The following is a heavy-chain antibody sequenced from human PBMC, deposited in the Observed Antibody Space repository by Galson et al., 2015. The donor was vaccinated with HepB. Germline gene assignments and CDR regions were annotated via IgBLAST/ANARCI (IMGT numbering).Heavy chain of an antibody. V-gene: IGHV3-30*04. CDR3: AKDAFRFSIIKWSFDP. CDR1: GFTFSRYT. J-gene: IGHJ2*01. D-gene: IGHD3-3*01. Sequence: SLRLSCATSGFTFSRYTMHWVRQAPGRGMEWVAVISHDGRNKYFVDSVKGRFQISRDNSKKPLYLQMNSLRAEDTAVYYCAKDAFRFSIIKWSFDPWGRGILVAVSA. CDR2: ISHDGRNK.